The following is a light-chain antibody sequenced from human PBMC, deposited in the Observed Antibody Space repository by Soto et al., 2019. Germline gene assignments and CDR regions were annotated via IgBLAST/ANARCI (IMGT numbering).Light chain of an antibody. CDR2: DAS. J-gene: IGKJ4*01. CDR1: QSVSRY. V-gene: IGKV3-11*01. Sequence: EIVLTQSPATLSLSPGERATLSCRASQSVSRYLDWYQQKPGQAPRLLIFDASNRATGIPARFSGSASGTDFTLIISSLEPEDFAVYYCQQRSNWPLTFGGGTKVEIE. CDR3: QQRSNWPLT.